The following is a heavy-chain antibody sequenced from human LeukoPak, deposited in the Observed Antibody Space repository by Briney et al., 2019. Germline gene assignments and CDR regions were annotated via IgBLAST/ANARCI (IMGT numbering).Heavy chain of an antibody. CDR3: ARAPDGGAFDI. CDR2: IIPIHGTA. J-gene: IGHJ3*02. CDR1: GGIFSSYA. Sequence: ASVKVSCKASGGIFSSYAISWVRQAPGQGLEWMGRIIPIHGTANYAQKFQGRVTITADKSTSTAYMELSSLRSEDTAVYYCARAPDGGAFDIWGQGIMVTVSS. V-gene: IGHV1-69*04. D-gene: IGHD3-16*01.